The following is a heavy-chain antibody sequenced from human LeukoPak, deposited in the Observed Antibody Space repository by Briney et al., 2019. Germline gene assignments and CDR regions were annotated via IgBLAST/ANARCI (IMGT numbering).Heavy chain of an antibody. J-gene: IGHJ5*02. CDR3: AKDFYVHSGIAAAGTSPNWFDP. CDR1: GFTFSSYG. V-gene: IGHV3-30*02. Sequence: GGSLRLSCAASGFTFSSYGMHRVRQAPGKGLEWVAFIRYDGSNKYYADSVKGRFTISRDNSKNTLYLQMNSLRAEDTAVYYCAKDFYVHSGIAAAGTSPNWFDPWGQGTLVTVSS. CDR2: IRYDGSNK. D-gene: IGHD6-13*01.